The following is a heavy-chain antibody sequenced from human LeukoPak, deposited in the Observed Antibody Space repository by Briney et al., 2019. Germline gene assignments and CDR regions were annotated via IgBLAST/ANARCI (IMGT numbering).Heavy chain of an antibody. CDR1: GFTFSGSA. CDR2: IRSKANSYAT. CDR3: TTRGPDAFDI. J-gene: IGHJ3*02. Sequence: PGGSLRLSCAASGFTFSGSAMHWVRQASGKGLEWVGRIRSKANSYATAYAASVKGRFTISRDDSKNTAYLQMNSLKTEDTAVYYCTTRGPDAFDIWGQGTMVTVSS. V-gene: IGHV3-73*01. D-gene: IGHD3-16*01.